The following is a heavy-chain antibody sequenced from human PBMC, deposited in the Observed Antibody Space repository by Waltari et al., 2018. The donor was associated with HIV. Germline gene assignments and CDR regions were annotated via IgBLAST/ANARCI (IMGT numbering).Heavy chain of an antibody. CDR2: ISSSSSYI. V-gene: IGHV3-21*01. Sequence: EVQLVESGGGLVKPGGSLRLSCAASGFTFSSYSMNWVRQAPGLGLEWVSSISSSSSYIYYADSVKGRFTISRDNAKNSLYLQMNSLRAEDTAVYYCARGGAYCSGGSCQGWFDPWGQGTLVTVSS. J-gene: IGHJ5*02. CDR1: GFTFSSYS. CDR3: ARGGAYCSGGSCQGWFDP. D-gene: IGHD2-15*01.